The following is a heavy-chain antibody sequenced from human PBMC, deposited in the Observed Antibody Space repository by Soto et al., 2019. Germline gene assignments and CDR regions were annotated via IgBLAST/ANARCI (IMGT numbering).Heavy chain of an antibody. J-gene: IGHJ4*02. CDR1: GFSLDTSGMS. CDR2: IYWDDDK. CDR3: ARPRGYDFDY. D-gene: IGHD2-15*01. V-gene: IGHV2-5*02. Sequence: QITLKESGPTLVKPTQTLALTCTFSGFSLDTSGMSVGWIRQPPGKALEWLALIYWDDDKRYSPSLKSRLTVTKDTSKNQVVLTMTNMDTVDTATYYCARPRGYDFDYWGQGTLVTVSS.